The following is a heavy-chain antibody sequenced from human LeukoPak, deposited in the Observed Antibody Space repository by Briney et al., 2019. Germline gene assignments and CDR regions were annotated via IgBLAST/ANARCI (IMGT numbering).Heavy chain of an antibody. CDR1: GYTFTGYY. D-gene: IGHD2-2*02. CDR2: INPNSGGT. CDR3: ARGSHCSSTSCYRSHYYYGMDV. V-gene: IGHV1-2*02. Sequence: ASVKVSCKASGYTFTGYYMHWVRRAPGQGLEWMGWINPNSGGTNYAQKFQGRVTMTRDTSISTAYMELSRLRSDDTAVYYCARGSHCSSTSCYRSHYYYGMDVWGQGTTVTVSS. J-gene: IGHJ6*02.